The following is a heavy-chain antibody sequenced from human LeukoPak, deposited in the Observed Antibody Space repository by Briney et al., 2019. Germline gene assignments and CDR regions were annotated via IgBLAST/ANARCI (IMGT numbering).Heavy chain of an antibody. CDR3: ARDVAGGRQWLVQYLDY. CDR2: ISSSSSYI. CDR1: GFTFSSYS. V-gene: IGHV3-21*01. J-gene: IGHJ4*02. Sequence: KSGGSLRLSXAASGFTFSSYSMNWVRQAPGKGLEWVSSISSSSSYIYYADSVKGRFTISRDNAKNSLYLQMNSLRAEDTAVYYCARDVAGGRQWLVQYLDYWGQGTLVTVSS. D-gene: IGHD6-19*01.